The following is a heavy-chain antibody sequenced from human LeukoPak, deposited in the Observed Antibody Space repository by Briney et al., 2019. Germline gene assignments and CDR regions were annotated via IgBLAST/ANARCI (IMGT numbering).Heavy chain of an antibody. J-gene: IGHJ4*02. D-gene: IGHD3-10*01. V-gene: IGHV1-2*02. CDR2: INPNSGGT. Sequence: GASVKVSCKASGYTFTGYYTHWVRQAPGQGLEWMGWINPNSGGTNYAQKFQGRVTMTRDTSISTAYMELSRLRSDDTAVYYCARDMGLLWFGELLTDYWGQGTLVTVSS. CDR3: ARDMGLLWFGELLTDY. CDR1: GYTFTGYY.